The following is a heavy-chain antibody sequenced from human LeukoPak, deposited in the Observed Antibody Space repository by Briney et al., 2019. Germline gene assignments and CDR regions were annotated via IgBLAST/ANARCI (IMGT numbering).Heavy chain of an antibody. CDR1: GFTSNTFN. CDR3: ARGHYDVLAASYKWTPDY. CDR2: ITSGGDYI. Sequence: PEGSLRLSCAASGFTSNTFNMNWVRQAPGKGLEWVSSITSGGDYIYYADSVKGRFTTSRDNAKNSLSLQLNSLRVEDTAVYYCARGHYDVLAASYKWTPDYWGQGTLVTVSS. J-gene: IGHJ4*02. D-gene: IGHD3-9*01. V-gene: IGHV3-21*01.